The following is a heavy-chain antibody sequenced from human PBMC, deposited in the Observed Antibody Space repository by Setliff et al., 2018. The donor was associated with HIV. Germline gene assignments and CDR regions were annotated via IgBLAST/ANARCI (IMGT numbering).Heavy chain of an antibody. Sequence: GGSLRLSCAASGFTFSDVWVNWVRQAPGRGLEWVGRIKNRPAGGTTEYAAPVKGRFTISRDDSKSTLYLQMNSLKTEDTAVYYCVAVTSLGGFKVLGSWGQGTLVTVS. V-gene: IGHV3-15*01. J-gene: IGHJ4*02. D-gene: IGHD3-16*01. CDR1: GFTFSDVW. CDR2: IKNRPAGGTT. CDR3: VAVTSLGGFKVLGS.